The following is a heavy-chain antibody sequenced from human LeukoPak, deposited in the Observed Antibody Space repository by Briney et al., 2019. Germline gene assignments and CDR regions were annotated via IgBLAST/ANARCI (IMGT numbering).Heavy chain of an antibody. J-gene: IGHJ4*02. CDR2: INHSGST. V-gene: IGHV4-34*01. D-gene: IGHD3-22*01. CDR1: GGSFSGYY. CDR3: ARAEAGTYYYDSSGYSLDY. Sequence: SETLSLTWAVYGGSFSGYYWSWIRRPPGKGLEWIGEINHSGSTNYNPSLKSRVTISVDTSKNQFSLKLSSVTAADTAVYYCARAEAGTYYYDSSGYSLDYWGQGTLVTVSS.